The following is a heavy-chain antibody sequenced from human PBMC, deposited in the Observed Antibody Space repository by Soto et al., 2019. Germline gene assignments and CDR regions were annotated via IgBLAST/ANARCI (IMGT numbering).Heavy chain of an antibody. V-gene: IGHV4-39*01. CDR3: ARHVTYGGNSCDY. Sequence: SETLSLTCTVSGDSISSSSFYWGWIRQPPGKGLEWIGNVYFDGSSYYNPSLKSRLTISVDTSKNQFSLNLNSVTAADTAVYYCARHVTYGGNSCDYWGQGTLVTVSS. D-gene: IGHD4-17*01. J-gene: IGHJ4*02. CDR2: VYFDGSS. CDR1: GDSISSSSFY.